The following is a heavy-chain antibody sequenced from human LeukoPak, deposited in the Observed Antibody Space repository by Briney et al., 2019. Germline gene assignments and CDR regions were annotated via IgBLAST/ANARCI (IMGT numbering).Heavy chain of an antibody. Sequence: PGGSLRLSCAASGFTFASYGMSWVRQAPGKGLEWVSSISSSSSYIYYADSVKGRFTISRDNAKNSLYLQMNSLRAEDTAVYYCARDRDYGGNIGAFDIWGQGTMVTVSS. CDR1: GFTFASYG. CDR2: ISSSSSYI. CDR3: ARDRDYGGNIGAFDI. D-gene: IGHD4-23*01. J-gene: IGHJ3*02. V-gene: IGHV3-21*01.